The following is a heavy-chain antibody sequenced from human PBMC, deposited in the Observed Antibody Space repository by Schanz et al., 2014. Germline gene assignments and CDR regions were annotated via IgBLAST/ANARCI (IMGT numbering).Heavy chain of an antibody. V-gene: IGHV3-23*01. D-gene: IGHD3-10*01. Sequence: EVHLLESGGGLVEPGGSLRLSCATSGFSFSDHAMDWVRQAPGKGLEWVSALSEGGGGTHYADSVRGRFTISSDSSKNTLYLQMNSLRAEDTAVYYCAKGRFGELSAFDIWGQGTMVTVSS. J-gene: IGHJ3*02. CDR1: GFSFSDHA. CDR2: LSEGGGGT. CDR3: AKGRFGELSAFDI.